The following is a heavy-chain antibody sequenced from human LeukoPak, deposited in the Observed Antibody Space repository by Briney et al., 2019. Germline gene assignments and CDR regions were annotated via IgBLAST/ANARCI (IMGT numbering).Heavy chain of an antibody. CDR3: ARGSYDYVWGSYRLGDY. J-gene: IGHJ4*02. CDR1: GYTFTSYD. Sequence: ASVKVSCKASGYTFTSYDINWVRQATGQGLEWMGWMNPNSGNTGYAQKFQGRVTMTRNTSRSTAYMELSSLRSEDTAVYYCARGSYDYVWGSYRLGDYWGQGTLVTVFS. V-gene: IGHV1-8*01. CDR2: MNPNSGNT. D-gene: IGHD3-16*02.